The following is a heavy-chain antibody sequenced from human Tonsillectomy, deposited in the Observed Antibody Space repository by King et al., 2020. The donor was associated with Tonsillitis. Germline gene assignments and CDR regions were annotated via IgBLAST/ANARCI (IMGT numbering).Heavy chain of an antibody. CDR3: AREKFGESGGFDY. CDR1: GGSINSDDSY. D-gene: IGHD3-10*01. Sequence: LQLQESGPGLVKPSQTLSLTCSVSGGSINSDDSYWTWFRQSPEKGLEWIGYIHYSGKSYYNPSLKSRVSISVDTSKNQFSLKLTSVTAADTAVYFCAREKFGESGGFDYWGQGIQVAVSS. J-gene: IGHJ4*02. CDR2: IHYSGKS. V-gene: IGHV4-30-4*01.